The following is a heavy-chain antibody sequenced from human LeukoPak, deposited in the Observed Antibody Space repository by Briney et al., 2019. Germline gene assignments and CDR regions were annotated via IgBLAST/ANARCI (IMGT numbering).Heavy chain of an antibody. CDR2: IRSKADGGTT. CDR3: ARDDRPSGHDFDY. J-gene: IGHJ4*02. D-gene: IGHD6-6*01. CDR1: GITFSSYS. Sequence: GGSLRLSCGASGITFSSYSINWFRQAPGRGLEWVGFIRSKADGGTTEYAASVKGRFTISRDDSKNVAYLQINNLRAEDTALYYCARDDRPSGHDFDYWGQGTLVTVSS. V-gene: IGHV3-49*03.